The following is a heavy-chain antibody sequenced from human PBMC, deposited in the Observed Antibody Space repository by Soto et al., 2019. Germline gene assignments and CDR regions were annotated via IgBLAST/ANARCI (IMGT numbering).Heavy chain of an antibody. Sequence: PGGSLSLSGRASGFTFGNYSIAWVRQAPWEGLEWVSGISASGVRTYYADSAKGRFTISRDNSNNTLYLQISSLTAEDTAVYYCAKKLEVLGARFESWGQGALVTVSS. D-gene: IGHD2-15*01. CDR2: ISASGVRT. J-gene: IGHJ4*02. CDR1: GFTFGNYS. V-gene: IGHV3-23*01. CDR3: AKKLEVLGARFES.